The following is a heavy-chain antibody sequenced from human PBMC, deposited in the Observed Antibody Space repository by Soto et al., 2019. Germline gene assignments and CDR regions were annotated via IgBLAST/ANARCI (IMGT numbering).Heavy chain of an antibody. CDR1: GFTFSSYG. V-gene: IGHV3-33*01. D-gene: IGHD3-10*02. CDR3: ARTGLRYVLYYFDY. J-gene: IGHJ4*02. Sequence: QVPLVESGGGVVQPGRSLRLSCAASGFTFSSYGMHWVRQAPGKGLEWVAVIWYDGSNKYYADSVKGRFTISRDNSKNTLYLQMNSLRAEDTAVYYCARTGLRYVLYYFDYWGQGTMVTVSS. CDR2: IWYDGSNK.